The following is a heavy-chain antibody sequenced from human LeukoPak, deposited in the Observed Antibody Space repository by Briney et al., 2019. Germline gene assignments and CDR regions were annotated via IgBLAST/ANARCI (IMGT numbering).Heavy chain of an antibody. V-gene: IGHV3-7*02. CDR1: GFTFSSYW. D-gene: IGHD1-1*01. J-gene: IGHJ4*02. CDR2: IKQDGSDK. Sequence: GGSLRLSYAVSGFTFSSYWMSWVRQAPGKGLEWVANIKQDGSDKNYVDSVKGRFTISKDNAKNLLSLEMNGLRAEDTAVYYCATYKNQLGTVYFDYWGEGTLVTVSS. CDR3: ATYKNQLGTVYFDY.